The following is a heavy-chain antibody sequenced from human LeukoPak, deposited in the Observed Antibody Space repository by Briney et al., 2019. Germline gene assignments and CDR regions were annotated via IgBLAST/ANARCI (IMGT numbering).Heavy chain of an antibody. CDR1: GGTFSSYA. CDR3: ARGLSVDTAMVKYFDY. Sequence: ASVKVSFKASGGTFSSYAISWVRQAPGQGLEWMGGIIPIFGTANYAQKFQGRVTITTDESTSTAYMELSSLRSEDTAVYYCARGLSVDTAMVKYFDYWGQGTLVTVSS. D-gene: IGHD5-18*01. CDR2: IIPIFGTA. J-gene: IGHJ4*02. V-gene: IGHV1-69*05.